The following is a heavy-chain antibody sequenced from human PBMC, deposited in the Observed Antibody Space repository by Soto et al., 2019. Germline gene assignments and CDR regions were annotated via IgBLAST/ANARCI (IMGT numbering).Heavy chain of an antibody. J-gene: IGHJ4*02. CDR2: INPSGGST. D-gene: IGHD2-8*01. V-gene: IGHV1-46*01. Sequence: ASVKVSCKASGYTFTDYYIHWVRQAPGQGLEWMGMINPSGGSTDYAQKFRGRVTMTRDTSTGTVYMELSSLRSEDTAVYYCALPPGPWCINAVYYPFGCWSQGSLGTVCS. CDR1: GYTFTDYY. CDR3: ALPPGPWCINAVYYPFGC.